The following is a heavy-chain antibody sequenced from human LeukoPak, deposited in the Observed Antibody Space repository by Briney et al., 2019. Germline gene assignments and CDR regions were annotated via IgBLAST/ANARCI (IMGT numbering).Heavy chain of an antibody. V-gene: IGHV3-7*04. CDR3: ARDRGWLQHDY. J-gene: IGHJ4*02. CDR2: IKQDGSDK. Sequence: GGSLRLSCAASGXTFSSYWMSWVRQAPGRGREWVAVIKQDGSDKYYADSVEGRFTISRDNAKNSLYLQMNTLSAEDTAVYYCARDRGWLQHDYWGQGTLVTVSS. D-gene: IGHD5-24*01. CDR1: GXTFSSYW.